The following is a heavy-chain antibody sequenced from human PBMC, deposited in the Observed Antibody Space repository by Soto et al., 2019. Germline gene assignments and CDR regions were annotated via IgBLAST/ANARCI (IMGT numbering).Heavy chain of an antibody. V-gene: IGHV3-30-3*01. D-gene: IGHD3-22*01. CDR2: MSPNGNNQ. Sequence: GGSLRLSCAAPGFTFSIYALHWVRQAPGKGLEWVAVMSPNGNNQYYADSVKGRFTISRDTSKSTLYLQMTSLRPDDTAVYYCATGANFYYDTSRYWGQGTMGTVSA. CDR1: GFTFSIYA. J-gene: IGHJ4*02. CDR3: ATGANFYYDTSRY.